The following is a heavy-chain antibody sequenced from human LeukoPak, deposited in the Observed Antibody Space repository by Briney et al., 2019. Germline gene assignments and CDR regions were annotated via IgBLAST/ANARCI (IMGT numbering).Heavy chain of an antibody. CDR2: INHSGST. CDR3: AGSYGGNSTFDY. V-gene: IGHV4-34*01. CDR1: GGSCSGHS. Sequence: SETLSLTCAVYGGSCSGHSWSWIRQPPGKGLEWIGEINHSGSTNYNPSLKSRVTISVDTSKNQFSLKLSSVTAADTAVYYCAGSYGGNSTFDYWGQGTLVTVSS. D-gene: IGHD4-23*01. J-gene: IGHJ4*02.